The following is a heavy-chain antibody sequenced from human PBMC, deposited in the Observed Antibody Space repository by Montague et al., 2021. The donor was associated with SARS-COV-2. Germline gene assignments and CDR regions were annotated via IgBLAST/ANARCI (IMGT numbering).Heavy chain of an antibody. Sequence: SLRLSCPASGFTFSTYPMHWVRQAPGKGLEWLVVISYDGSKKDYADSMKGRFTISRDNSENMLYLQMNSLRAEDTAVYYCAKEQYSSSWSDFDYWGQGTVVAVSS. CDR3: AKEQYSSSWSDFDY. CDR1: GFTFSTYP. V-gene: IGHV3-30*04. CDR2: ISYDGSKK. D-gene: IGHD6-13*01. J-gene: IGHJ4*02.